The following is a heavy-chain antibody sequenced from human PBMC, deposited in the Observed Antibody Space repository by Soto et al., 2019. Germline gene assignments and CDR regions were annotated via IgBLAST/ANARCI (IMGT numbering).Heavy chain of an antibody. Sequence: QVQLVESGGGVVQPGRSLRLSCAASGFTFSSYAMHWVRQAPGKGLEWVAVISYDGSNKYYADSVKGRFTISRDNSKNXPYLQMNSLRAEDTAVYYCARAPVWFGELLSRPFDYWGQGTLVTVSS. CDR3: ARAPVWFGELLSRPFDY. CDR1: GFTFSSYA. D-gene: IGHD3-10*01. V-gene: IGHV3-30-3*01. CDR2: ISYDGSNK. J-gene: IGHJ4*02.